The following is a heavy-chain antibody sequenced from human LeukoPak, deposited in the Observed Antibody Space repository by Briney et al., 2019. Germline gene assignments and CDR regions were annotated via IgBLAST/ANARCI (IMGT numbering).Heavy chain of an antibody. D-gene: IGHD1-26*01. CDR2: IIPIFGTA. CDR3: ARGVGRWFDP. J-gene: IGHJ5*02. Sequence: ASVKVSCKTSGGAFSSYSISWVRQAPGRGLEWMGRIIPIFGTANYAQKFQGRVTVTTDESTSTAYMELSSLRSDDTAVYYCARGVGRWFDPWGQGTLVTVSS. V-gene: IGHV1-69*05. CDR1: GGAFSSYS.